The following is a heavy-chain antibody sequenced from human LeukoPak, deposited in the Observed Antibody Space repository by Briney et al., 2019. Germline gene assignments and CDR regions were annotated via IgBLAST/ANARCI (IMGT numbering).Heavy chain of an antibody. D-gene: IGHD6-6*01. CDR2: IYYSGST. V-gene: IGHV4-59*08. CDR3: ARSSVHAFDI. CDR1: GGSISSYY. J-gene: IGHJ3*02. Sequence: PETLSLTCTVSGGSISSYYWSWIRQPPGKGLEWIGYIYYSGSTNYNPSLKSRVTISVDTSKNQFSLKLSSVTAADTAVYYCARSSVHAFDIWGQGTMVTVSS.